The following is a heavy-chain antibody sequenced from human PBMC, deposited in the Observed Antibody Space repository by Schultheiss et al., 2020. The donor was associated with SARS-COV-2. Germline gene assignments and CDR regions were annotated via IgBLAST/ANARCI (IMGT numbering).Heavy chain of an antibody. D-gene: IGHD5-24*01. CDR2: IRTKVYGGTT. Sequence: GGSLRLSCKASGFTFGDYAMSWFRQAPGKGLEWISFIRTKVYGGTTEYAASVNGRLTISRDDSKSTAYLQMNSLRIEDTAVYYCTRDAFPDGYNTPYYYYGMDVWGQGTTVTVSS. CDR3: TRDAFPDGYNTPYYYYGMDV. CDR1: GFTFGDYA. V-gene: IGHV3-49*03. J-gene: IGHJ6*02.